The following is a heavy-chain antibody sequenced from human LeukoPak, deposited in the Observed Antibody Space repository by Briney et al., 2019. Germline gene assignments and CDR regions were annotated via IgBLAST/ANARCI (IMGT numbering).Heavy chain of an antibody. V-gene: IGHV4-31*03. Sequence: PSQTLSLTCTVSGGSISSGGYYWSWIRQHPGKGLAWIGYIYYSGSTYYNPSLKSRVTISVDTSKNQFSLKLSSVTAADTAVYYCAGSGYDSNYYYYGMDVWGQGTTVTVSS. CDR2: IYYSGST. J-gene: IGHJ6*02. CDR1: GGSISSGGYY. CDR3: AGSGYDSNYYYYGMDV. D-gene: IGHD5-12*01.